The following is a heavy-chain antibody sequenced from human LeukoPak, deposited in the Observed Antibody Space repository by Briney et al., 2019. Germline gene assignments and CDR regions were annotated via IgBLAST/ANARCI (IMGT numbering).Heavy chain of an antibody. D-gene: IGHD6-19*01. V-gene: IGHV3-23*01. CDR3: AKGSGSSGWLYFDH. CDR2: VGGSDGST. Sequence: PGGSLRLSCAASGFTFSTYAMNWVRQAPGKGLEWVSGVGGSDGSTFYADSVKGRFTISRDISKNILYLQINSLRAEDTALYYCAKGSGSSGWLYFDHCGQGTLVTVSS. J-gene: IGHJ4*01. CDR1: GFTFSTYA.